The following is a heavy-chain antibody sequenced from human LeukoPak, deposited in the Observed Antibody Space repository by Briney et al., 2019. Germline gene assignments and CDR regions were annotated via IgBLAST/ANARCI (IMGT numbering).Heavy chain of an antibody. D-gene: IGHD3-3*01. Sequence: SETLSLTCTVSGGSINSSRIYWGWIRQPPGKGLEWIGNIYYSGSTYYNPSLKSRVTISVDTSKNQFSLKLSSVTAADTAVYYCASHKEDRPIFGVGRPVDFWGQGALVTVSS. CDR2: IYYSGST. CDR1: GGSINSSRIY. V-gene: IGHV4-39*01. CDR3: ASHKEDRPIFGVGRPVDF. J-gene: IGHJ4*02.